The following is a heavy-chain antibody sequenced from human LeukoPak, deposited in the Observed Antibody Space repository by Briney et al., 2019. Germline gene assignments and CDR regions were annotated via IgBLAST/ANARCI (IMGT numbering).Heavy chain of an antibody. CDR1: GFIFSSKS. Sequence: GGSLRLSCAASGFIFSSKSMNWDRQAPGKGLEWVSYISYGSGTIYYADSVKGRFTISRDNAKNSLYLQMNSLRDEDTAVYYCARDFSPGQRFYFDYWGQGTLVTVSS. V-gene: IGHV3-48*02. CDR2: ISYGSGTI. D-gene: IGHD6-25*01. J-gene: IGHJ4*02. CDR3: ARDFSPGQRFYFDY.